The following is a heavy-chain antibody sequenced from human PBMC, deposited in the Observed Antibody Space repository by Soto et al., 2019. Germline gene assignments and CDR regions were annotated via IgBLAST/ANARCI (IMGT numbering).Heavy chain of an antibody. CDR2: IYYSGST. CDR3: ARDGEGYYDSSGYPYDYDGMDV. J-gene: IGHJ6*02. CDR1: GGSISSYY. D-gene: IGHD3-22*01. Sequence: SETLSLTCTVSGGSISSYYWSWIRQPPGKGLEWIGYIYYSGSTNYNPSLKSRVTISVDTSKNQFSLKLSSVTAADTAVYYCARDGEGYYDSSGYPYDYDGMDVWGQGTTVTVSS. V-gene: IGHV4-59*01.